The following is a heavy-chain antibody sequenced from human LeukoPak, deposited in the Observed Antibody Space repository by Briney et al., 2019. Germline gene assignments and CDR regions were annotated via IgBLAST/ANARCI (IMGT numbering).Heavy chain of an antibody. V-gene: IGHV3-23*01. CDR3: AKSGDSGSYYGGYYYYGMDV. CDR2: ISGSGGST. Sequence: GGSLRLSCAASGFTFSSYAMSWVRQAPGKGLEWVSAISGSGGSTYCADSVKGRFTISRDNSKNTLYLQMNSLRAEDTAVYYCAKSGDSGSYYGGYYYYGMDVWGQGTTVTVSS. J-gene: IGHJ6*02. CDR1: GFTFSSYA. D-gene: IGHD3-10*01.